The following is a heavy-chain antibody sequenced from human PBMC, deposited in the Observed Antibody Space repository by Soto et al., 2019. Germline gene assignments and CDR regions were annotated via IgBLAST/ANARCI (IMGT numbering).Heavy chain of an antibody. D-gene: IGHD3-10*01. V-gene: IGHV3-23*01. CDR2: ISGSGGST. CDR1: GLTISGHA. J-gene: IGHJ4*02. CDR3: AGDSAGVRGEPQFDY. Sequence: WGSLILSYATSGLTISGHARRWVRKDQEKGLEGVSAISGSGGSTYYADSVKGRFTISRDNSKNTLYLQMNSLRAEDTAVYYCAGDSAGVRGEPQFDYWGQGTLVTVSS.